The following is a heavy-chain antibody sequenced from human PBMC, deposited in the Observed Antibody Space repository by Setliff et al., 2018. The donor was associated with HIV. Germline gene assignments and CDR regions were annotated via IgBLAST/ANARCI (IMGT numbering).Heavy chain of an antibody. Sequence: PSETLSLSCAASGFTFSTYSINWVRQAPGQGLEWVSFISSSSESISYADSVKGRFTISRDNSKNTLYLQVNSLRPEDTAVYYCASARIPTGGTSTSFDYWGQGTLVTVSS. CDR1: GFTFSTYS. V-gene: IGHV3-48*01. CDR2: ISSSSESI. CDR3: ASARIPTGGTSTSFDY. J-gene: IGHJ4*02. D-gene: IGHD2-15*01.